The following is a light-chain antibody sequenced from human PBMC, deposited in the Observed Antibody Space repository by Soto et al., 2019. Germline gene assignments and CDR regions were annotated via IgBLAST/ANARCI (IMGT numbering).Light chain of an antibody. J-gene: IGKJ5*01. CDR3: QQYNNWPTIT. V-gene: IGKV3-15*01. CDR2: GAS. Sequence: EILMTQSPATLFVPPGERATLSCRASQSVSSNLAWYQQKPGQAHRLLIYGASTRATGIPARFSGSGSGTEFTLTISSLQSEDFAVYYCQQYNNWPTITFGQGTRLEI. CDR1: QSVSSN.